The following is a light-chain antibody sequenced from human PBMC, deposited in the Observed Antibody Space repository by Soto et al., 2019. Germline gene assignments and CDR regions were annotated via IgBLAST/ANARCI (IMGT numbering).Light chain of an antibody. V-gene: IGKV1-5*03. CDR3: QYQRT. Sequence: DIQMTQSPSTLSTSVGDRVTITCRASQKISSWVAWYQQKPGKAPKLLIYKASILESGVPSRFSGFEDGTEFTLTISSLQPDDFATYYCQYQRTFGQGTKVEIK. J-gene: IGKJ1*01. CDR2: KAS. CDR1: QKISSW.